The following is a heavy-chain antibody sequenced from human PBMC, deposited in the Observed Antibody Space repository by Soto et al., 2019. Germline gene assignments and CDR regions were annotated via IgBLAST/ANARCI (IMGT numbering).Heavy chain of an antibody. J-gene: IGHJ4*02. D-gene: IGHD2-8*01. CDR2: SSNGGDTI. V-gene: IGHV3-48*03. Sequence: PGGSLRLSCAASGVAFSRYEMNWVRRSPGKGLEWLSYSSNGGDTIFYADTVKGRFTISTDNANNSLYLQMNSLRAEDTALYYCAIVNVYSEDGAVFDCWGQGTLVTLSS. CDR3: AIVNVYSEDGAVFDC. CDR1: GVAFSRYE.